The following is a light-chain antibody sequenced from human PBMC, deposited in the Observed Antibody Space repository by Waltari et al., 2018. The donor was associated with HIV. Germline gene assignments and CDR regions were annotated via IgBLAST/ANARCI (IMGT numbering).Light chain of an antibody. J-gene: IGLJ1*01. CDR1: SSDVDNYNL. Sequence: HSALTQPASVSGSPGQSITISCTGTSSDVDNYNLVSWYQQHPGKAPKLIIYEVTKRPSGISNRFSGSKSGNTASLTISGLQAEDEADYYCCSYAGSPYVLGSGTKVTVL. CDR3: CSYAGSPYV. V-gene: IGLV2-23*02. CDR2: EVT.